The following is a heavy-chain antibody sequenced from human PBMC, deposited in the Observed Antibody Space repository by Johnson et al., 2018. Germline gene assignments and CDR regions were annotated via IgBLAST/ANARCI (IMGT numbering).Heavy chain of an antibody. D-gene: IGHD6-13*01. CDR1: GGSISSYY. J-gene: IGHJ4*02. CDR3: ARDSRSIAAAGTDY. CDR2: IYYSGST. V-gene: IGHV4-59*01. Sequence: QVQLQESGPGLVKPSETLSLTCTVSGGSISSYYWSWIRQPPGKGLEWIGYIYYSGSTNYNPSLKSRVTISVDTSKNQFSLKLSSVTAADTAVYYCARDSRSIAAAGTDYWGQGTLVTVSS.